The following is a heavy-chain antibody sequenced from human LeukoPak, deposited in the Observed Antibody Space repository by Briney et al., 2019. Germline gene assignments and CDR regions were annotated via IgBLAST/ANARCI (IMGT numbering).Heavy chain of an antibody. CDR1: GFTFSSYE. CDR2: ISSSGSTI. Sequence: TGGSLRLSCAASGFTFSSYEMNWVRQAPGKGLERVSYISSSGSTIYYADSVKGRFTISRDNAKNSLYLQMNSLRAEDTAVYYCARQELYGDYNWGQGTLVTVSS. CDR3: ARQELYGDYN. D-gene: IGHD4-17*01. J-gene: IGHJ4*02. V-gene: IGHV3-48*03.